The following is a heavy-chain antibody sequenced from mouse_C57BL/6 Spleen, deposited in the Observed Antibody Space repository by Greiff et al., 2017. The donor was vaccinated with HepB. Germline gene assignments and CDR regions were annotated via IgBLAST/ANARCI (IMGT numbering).Heavy chain of an antibody. CDR1: GFNIKDDY. CDR3: TSHPGAY. CDR2: IDPENGDT. Sequence: EVQLQESGAELVRPGASVKLSCTASGFNIKDDYMHWVKQRPEQGLEWIGWIDPENGDTEYASKFQGKATITADTSSNTAYLQLSSLTSEDTAVYYCTSHPGAYWGQGTLVTVSA. V-gene: IGHV14-4*01. J-gene: IGHJ3*01.